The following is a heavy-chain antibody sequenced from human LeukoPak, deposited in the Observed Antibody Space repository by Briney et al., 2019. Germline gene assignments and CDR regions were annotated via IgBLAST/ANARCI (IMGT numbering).Heavy chain of an antibody. Sequence: GGSLRLSCAASGFTFDDYGMSWVRQVPGRGLEWICGINWNSGVTGYADSVKGRFNISRDNAKNSLYLQMNSLRAEDTAIYICAKDGGTYPYFLDVWGKGTTVIVSS. J-gene: IGHJ6*03. CDR3: AKDGGTYPYFLDV. CDR1: GFTFDDYG. CDR2: INWNSGVT. D-gene: IGHD1-26*01. V-gene: IGHV3-20*01.